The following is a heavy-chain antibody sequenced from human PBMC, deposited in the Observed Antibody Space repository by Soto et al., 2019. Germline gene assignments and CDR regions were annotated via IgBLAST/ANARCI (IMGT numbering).Heavy chain of an antibody. J-gene: IGHJ3*01. CDR3: ASDFYPPGEFFYDAFDV. V-gene: IGHV3-7*05. Sequence: EVQLVESGGGLVQPGESLRLSCAASGFTFSGFWMTWLRQAPGKGLEWVANIKRGGTVTHSGASVEARCTISRDHAQNSLFLQLNSLRPEDTAMYYFASDFYPPGEFFYDAFDVFGEGTFVTVTS. CDR2: IKRGGTVT. D-gene: IGHD2-21*01. CDR1: GFTFSGFW.